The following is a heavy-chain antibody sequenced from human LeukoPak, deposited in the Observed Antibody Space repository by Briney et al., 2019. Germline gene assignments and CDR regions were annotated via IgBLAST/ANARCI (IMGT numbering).Heavy chain of an antibody. J-gene: IGHJ4*02. CDR1: GYILTRNW. CDR2: AYPGDSGA. Sequence: GESLKISCKISGYILTRNWIGWVRQVPGKGLEWMGLAYPGDSGAKYSPSFQGQVTFSVDKSISTAYLQWSSLKASDTAMYYCARQIRVAYYYGSGSYYSDYWGQGTLVTVSS. D-gene: IGHD3-10*01. CDR3: ARQIRVAYYYGSGSYYSDY. V-gene: IGHV5-51*01.